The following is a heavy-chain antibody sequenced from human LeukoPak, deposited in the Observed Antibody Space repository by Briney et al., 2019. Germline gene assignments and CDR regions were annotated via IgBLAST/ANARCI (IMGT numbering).Heavy chain of an antibody. CDR3: ARADIVVVPAAIDY. J-gene: IGHJ4*02. D-gene: IGHD2-2*01. Sequence: GASVKVSCKASGYTSTSYDINWVRQATGQGLEWMGWMNPNSGNTGYAQKFQGRVTMTRNTSISTAYMELSSLRSEDTAVYYCARADIVVVPAAIDYWGQGTLVTVSS. CDR2: MNPNSGNT. CDR1: GYTSTSYD. V-gene: IGHV1-8*01.